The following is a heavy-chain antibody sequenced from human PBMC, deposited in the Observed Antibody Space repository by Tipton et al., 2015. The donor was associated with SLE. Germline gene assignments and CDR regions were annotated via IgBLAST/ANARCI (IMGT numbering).Heavy chain of an antibody. Sequence: SLRLSCAASGFTFDDYGTRWLRPAPGKGLVWVFGINSNGGSTGYADSVKGRFTISRDNAKNSLYLQMNSLRAEDTALYYCARDQYGVYGLDAFEIWGQGNMVTVSS. CDR1: GFTFDDYG. J-gene: IGHJ3*02. CDR2: INSNGGST. V-gene: IGHV3-20*04. D-gene: IGHD4-17*01. CDR3: ARDQYGVYGLDAFEI.